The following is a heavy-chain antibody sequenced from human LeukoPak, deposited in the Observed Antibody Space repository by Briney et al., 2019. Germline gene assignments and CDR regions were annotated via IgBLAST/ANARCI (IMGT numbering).Heavy chain of an antibody. D-gene: IGHD6-19*01. V-gene: IGHV3-30*02. CDR1: GFTFSSYG. CDR3: ASQSSGLFY. CDR2: IRYDGSNK. J-gene: IGHJ4*02. Sequence: HPGGSLRLSCAASGFTFSSYGMHWVRQAPGKGLEWVAFIRYDGSNKYYADSVKGRFTISRDNSKNTLYLQMNGLRAEDTAVYYCASQSSGLFYWGQGTLVTVSS.